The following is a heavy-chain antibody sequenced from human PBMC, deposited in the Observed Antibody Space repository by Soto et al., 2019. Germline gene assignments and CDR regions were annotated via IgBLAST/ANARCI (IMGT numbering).Heavy chain of an antibody. CDR2: INHSGST. J-gene: IGHJ4*02. CDR3: ARGLKV. Sequence: PSETLSLTCAVYGGSFSGYYWSWIRQPPGKGLEWIGEINHSGSTNYNPSLKSRVIISIDTSKNQFSLKMRSVTAADTAVYYCARGLKVWGQGTLVTVSS. V-gene: IGHV4-34*01. CDR1: GGSFSGYY.